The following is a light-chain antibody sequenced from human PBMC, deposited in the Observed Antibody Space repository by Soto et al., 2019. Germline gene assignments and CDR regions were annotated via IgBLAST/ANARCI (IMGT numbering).Light chain of an antibody. CDR2: EVS. J-gene: IGLJ1*01. CDR1: SSDVGGYNY. Sequence: QSALTQPPSASRSPGQSVTISCTGTSSDVGGYNYVSWYQQHPVKAPKLMIYEVSKRPSGVPDRFSGSKSGNTASLTVSGLQAEDEADYYCSSYAGSNNLYVFGTGTKLTVL. V-gene: IGLV2-8*02. CDR3: SSYAGSNNLYV.